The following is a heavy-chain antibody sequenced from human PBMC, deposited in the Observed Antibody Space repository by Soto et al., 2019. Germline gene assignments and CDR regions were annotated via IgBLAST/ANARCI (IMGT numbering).Heavy chain of an antibody. CDR3: ARQKTEGSGCYESRGGVDY. CDR2: IDPSDSYT. V-gene: IGHV5-10-1*01. J-gene: IGHJ4*02. CDR1: GYSFTSYW. D-gene: IGHD1-26*01. Sequence: GESLKVSCKGSGYSFTSYWISWVRQMPGKGLEWMGRIDPSDSYTNYSPSFQGHVTISAGKSISTAYLQWSSLKASDTAMYYCARQKTEGSGCYESRGGVDYWGQGTLVTVSS.